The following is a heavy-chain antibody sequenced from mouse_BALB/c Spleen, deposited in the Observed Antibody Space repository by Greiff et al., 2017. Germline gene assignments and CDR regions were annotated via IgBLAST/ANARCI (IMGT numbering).Heavy chain of an antibody. CDR2: ISSGSSTI. D-gene: IGHD2-12*01. J-gene: IGHJ4*01. CDR1: GFTFSSFG. CDR3: ARKISYSYYAMDY. V-gene: IGHV5-17*02. Sequence: EVHLVESGGGLVQPGGSRKLSCAASGFTFSSFGMHWVRQAPEKGLEWVAYISSGSSTIYYADTVKGRFTISRDNPKNTLFLQMTSLRSEDTAMYYCARKISYSYYAMDYWGQGTSVTVSS.